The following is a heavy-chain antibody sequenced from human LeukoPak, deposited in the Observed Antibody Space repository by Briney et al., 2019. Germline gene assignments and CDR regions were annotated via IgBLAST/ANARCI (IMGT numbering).Heavy chain of an antibody. J-gene: IGHJ3*02. CDR3: AREQGRSGASDI. V-gene: IGHV1-69*06. CDR2: IIPVYGTT. CDR1: GRTFSYYR. D-gene: IGHD3-10*01. Sequence: SVKVSCKASGRTFSYYRISWVRQAPGQGPEWLGSIIPVYGTTKSAQKFQGRVTITADKSSNTVYLEFSGLRSEDTPVYYCAREQGRSGASDIWGQGSLVTVSS.